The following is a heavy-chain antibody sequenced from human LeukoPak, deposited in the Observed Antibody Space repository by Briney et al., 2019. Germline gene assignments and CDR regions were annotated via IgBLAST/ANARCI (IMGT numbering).Heavy chain of an antibody. Sequence: GGSLRLSCAASGFTFSRYWMSWVGQARGKGLEGVANIKQVGSEKYYVDSVKGRFTISRHNAKNSVHLQMTNLRVDDTAVYYCGRDFLGESGAGAPWGQGSLVTVSS. J-gene: IGHJ5*02. V-gene: IGHV3-7*01. CDR3: GRDFLGESGAGAP. D-gene: IGHD3-10*01. CDR1: GFTFSRYW. CDR2: IKQVGSEK.